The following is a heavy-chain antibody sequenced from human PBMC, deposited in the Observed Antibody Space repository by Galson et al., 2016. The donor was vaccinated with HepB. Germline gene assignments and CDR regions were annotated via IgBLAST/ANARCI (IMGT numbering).Heavy chain of an antibody. Sequence: SLRLSCAASGFTFDGYNMNWVRQAPGKGLEWVSLISGDGGSTYYADSVKGRFTISRDNSKTSLYLQMNSLRTEDTALYYCKARHSTYGGNSDAFDIWGQGTMVTVSS. J-gene: IGHJ3*02. CDR3: KARHSTYGGNSDAFDI. CDR1: GFTFDGYN. D-gene: IGHD4-23*01. CDR2: ISGDGGST. V-gene: IGHV3-43*01.